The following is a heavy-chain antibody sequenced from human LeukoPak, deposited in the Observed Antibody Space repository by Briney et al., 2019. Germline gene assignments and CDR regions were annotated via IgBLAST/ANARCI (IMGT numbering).Heavy chain of an antibody. CDR3: ARHAGRYCSSTSCFPWDYYYYYMDV. CDR1: GGSISSSSYY. Sequence: TSETLSLTCTVSGGSISSSSYYWGWIRQPPGKGLEWIGSIYYSGSTYYNPSLKSRVTISVDTSKNQFSLKLSSVTAADTAVYYCARHAGRYCSSTSCFPWDYYYYYMDVWGKGTTVTISS. J-gene: IGHJ6*03. CDR2: IYYSGST. D-gene: IGHD2-2*01. V-gene: IGHV4-39*01.